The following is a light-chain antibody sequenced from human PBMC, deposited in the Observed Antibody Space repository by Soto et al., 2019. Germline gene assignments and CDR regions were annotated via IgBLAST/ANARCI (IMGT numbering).Light chain of an antibody. CDR3: QQYGNAQWT. V-gene: IGKV3-20*01. CDR2: GAS. J-gene: IGKJ1*01. CDR1: QSVSSIY. Sequence: EIVLTQSPGTLSLSPGERATISCRASQSVSSIYLAWYQQKPGQAPRLLIYGASSRATGIPDRFSGSGSGTDFTLTISRLEPEDFAVYYCQQYGNAQWTFGQGTKVEIK.